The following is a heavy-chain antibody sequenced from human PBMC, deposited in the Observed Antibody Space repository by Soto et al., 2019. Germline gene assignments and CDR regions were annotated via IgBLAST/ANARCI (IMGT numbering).Heavy chain of an antibody. CDR3: ALVGGSSGYQCDY. V-gene: IGHV1-69*13. CDR1: GGTFSSYA. Sequence: SVKVSCKASGGTFSSYAISWVRQAPGQGLEWMGGIIPIFGTANYAQKFQGRVTITADESTSTAYMELGSRRSEDTAVYYCALVGGSSGYQCDYWGQGTLVTVSS. D-gene: IGHD3-22*01. CDR2: IIPIFGTA. J-gene: IGHJ4*02.